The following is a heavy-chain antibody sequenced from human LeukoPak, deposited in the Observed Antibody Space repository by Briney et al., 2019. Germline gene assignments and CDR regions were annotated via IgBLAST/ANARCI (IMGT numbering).Heavy chain of an antibody. V-gene: IGHV3-23*01. D-gene: IGHD3-10*01. CDR1: GFTFSSYA. Sequence: GGSLRLSCAASGFTFSSYAMSWVRQAPGKGLEWVSAISGSGGSTYYADSVKGRFTISRDNSKNTLYLQMNSLRAEDTAVYYCARDLMGFGELLWNWFDPWGQGTLVTVSS. CDR2: ISGSGGST. CDR3: ARDLMGFGELLWNWFDP. J-gene: IGHJ5*02.